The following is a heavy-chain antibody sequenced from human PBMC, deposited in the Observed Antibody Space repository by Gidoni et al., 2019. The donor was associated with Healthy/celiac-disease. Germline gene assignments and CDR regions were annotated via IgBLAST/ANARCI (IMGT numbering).Heavy chain of an antibody. D-gene: IGHD4-17*01. CDR3: AKGSGDYGDLEMDAFDI. Sequence: EVQLLESGGGLVQPGGSLRLSCAASGFTFSSYAMSWVRQAPGKGLEWVAAISGSGGSTYYADSVKGRFTISRDNSKNTLYLQMNSLRAEDTAVYYCAKGSGDYGDLEMDAFDIWGQGTMVTVSS. J-gene: IGHJ3*02. V-gene: IGHV3-23*01. CDR2: ISGSGGST. CDR1: GFTFSSYA.